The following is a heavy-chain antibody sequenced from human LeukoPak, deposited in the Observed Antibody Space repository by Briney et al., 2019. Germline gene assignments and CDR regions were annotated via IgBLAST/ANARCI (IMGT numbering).Heavy chain of an antibody. Sequence: TSETLSLTCTVSSASVSSYYWSWVRQPPGGGLEWIGYISNSGSPSYNPSFNSRVTFSADTSKNHLSLKLNSVAPADTAVYFCARGGAGPLRDWGQGTLVTLSS. J-gene: IGHJ4*02. CDR2: ISNSGSP. D-gene: IGHD3-16*01. CDR3: ARGGAGPLRD. V-gene: IGHV4-59*02. CDR1: SASVSSYY.